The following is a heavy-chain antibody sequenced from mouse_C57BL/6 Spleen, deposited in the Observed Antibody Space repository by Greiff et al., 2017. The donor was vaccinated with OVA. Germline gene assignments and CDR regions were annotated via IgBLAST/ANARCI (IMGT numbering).Heavy chain of an antibody. Sequence: DVMLVESGGGLVKPGGSLKLSCAASGFTFSDYGMHWVRQAPAKGLEWVAYISSGSSTIYYADTVKGRFTISRDNAKNTLFLQMTSLRSEDTAMYYCARKYYGSSHRYFDVWGTGTTVTVSS. V-gene: IGHV5-17*01. CDR2: ISSGSSTI. CDR1: GFTFSDYG. D-gene: IGHD1-1*01. J-gene: IGHJ1*03. CDR3: ARKYYGSSHRYFDV.